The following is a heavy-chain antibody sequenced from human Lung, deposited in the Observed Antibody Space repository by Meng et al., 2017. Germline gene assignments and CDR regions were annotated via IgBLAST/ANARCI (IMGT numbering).Heavy chain of an antibody. CDR1: CGSISSSNW. J-gene: IGHJ5*02. CDR2: IYHSGST. CDR3: ARGSITMVRGVSVFDP. V-gene: IGHV4-4*02. Sequence: VELQESGPGLVKPSGTLALPCAVPCGSISSSNWWSWVRQPPGKGLEWIGEIYHSGSTNYNPSLKSRVTISVDKSKNQFSLKLSSVTAADTAVYYCARGSITMVRGVSVFDPWGQGTLVTVSS. D-gene: IGHD3-10*01.